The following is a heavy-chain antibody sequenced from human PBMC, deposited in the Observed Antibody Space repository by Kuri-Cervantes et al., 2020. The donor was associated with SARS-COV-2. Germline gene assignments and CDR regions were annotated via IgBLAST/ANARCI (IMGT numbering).Heavy chain of an antibody. CDR3: ARDRVGVHDS. J-gene: IGHJ4*02. CDR2: ISYDGSNK. CDR1: GASISSSTYY. D-gene: IGHD2-21*01. Sequence: LSLTCTVSGASISSSTYYWGWIRQSPGKGLEWVAVISYDGSNKDYTASGKGRFTISRDNSQNTLYLQMKSLRTEDTALYYCARDRVGVHDSWGQGTLVTVSS. V-gene: IGHV3-30-3*01.